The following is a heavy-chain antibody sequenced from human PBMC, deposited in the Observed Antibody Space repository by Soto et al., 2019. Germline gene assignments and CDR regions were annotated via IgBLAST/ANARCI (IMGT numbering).Heavy chain of an antibody. Sequence: EVQLVESGGGLVQPGGSLRLSCEASGFTFRNYDMHWVRQGTGKGLEWVSGISAAGDPDYADSVEGRFTISRENAQNSFFLHMKSLRVGDTAVYYCARTDRDFYGLDVWGQGTTVIVSS. J-gene: IGHJ6*02. V-gene: IGHV3-13*05. CDR2: ISAAGDP. CDR1: GFTFRNYD. CDR3: ARTDRDFYGLDV.